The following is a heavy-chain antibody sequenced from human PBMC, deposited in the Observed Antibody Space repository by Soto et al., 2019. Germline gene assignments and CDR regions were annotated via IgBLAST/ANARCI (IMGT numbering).Heavy chain of an antibody. CDR1: GFTFSSYG. D-gene: IGHD2-15*01. CDR2: ISYDGSNK. V-gene: IGHV3-30*03. CDR3: AILGGGFDY. J-gene: IGHJ4*02. Sequence: PRLSCAASGFTFSSYGMHWVRQAPGKGLEWVAVISYDGSNKYYADSVKGRFTISRDNSKNTLYLQMNSLRADDTAVYYCAILGGGFDYWGQGTLVTVSS.